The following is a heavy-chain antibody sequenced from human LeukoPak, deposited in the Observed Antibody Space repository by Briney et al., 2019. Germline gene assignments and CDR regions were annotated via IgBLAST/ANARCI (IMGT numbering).Heavy chain of an antibody. CDR2: ISAYNGNT. J-gene: IGHJ4*02. V-gene: IGHV1-18*01. D-gene: IGHD4-4*01. CDR3: ARDFPPATVTTKRYFDY. Sequence: ASVKVSCKASGYTFTTYGISWVRQAPGQGLEWMGWISAYNGNTNYAQKFQDRVTMTTDTSTNTAYVELRSPRSDDTAMYYCARDFPPATVTTKRYFDYWGQGTLVTVSS. CDR1: GYTFTTYG.